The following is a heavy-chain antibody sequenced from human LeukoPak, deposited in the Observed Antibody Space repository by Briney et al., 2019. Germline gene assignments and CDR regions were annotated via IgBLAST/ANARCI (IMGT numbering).Heavy chain of an antibody. CDR3: ARQGAYLNWFDP. D-gene: IGHD2-21*01. CDR2: IYPGDSDT. Sequence: GESLQISCKGSGYRFTSYWIGWVRPMPGKGLEWMGIIYPGDSDTRYSPSFQGQVTISAEKSISTAYLKWSRLKASDTAMYNCARQGAYLNWFDPWGQGTLATVSS. V-gene: IGHV5-51*01. J-gene: IGHJ5*02. CDR1: GYRFTSYW.